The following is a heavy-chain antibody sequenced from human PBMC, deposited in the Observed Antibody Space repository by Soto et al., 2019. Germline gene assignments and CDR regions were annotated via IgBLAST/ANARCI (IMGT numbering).Heavy chain of an antibody. CDR3: ARDYTAMVTDSHIVVVTGGVDV. V-gene: IGHV3-7*01. CDR1: GFTFSSYG. D-gene: IGHD2-21*02. CDR2: IKQDGSEK. J-gene: IGHJ6*02. Sequence: PGVSLRLSCAASGFTFSSYGMHWVRQAPGKWLEWVANIKQDGSEKYYVDSVKGRFTISRDNAKNSLYLQMNSLRAEDTAVYYCARDYTAMVTDSHIVVVTGGVDVWGQGTTVTVSS.